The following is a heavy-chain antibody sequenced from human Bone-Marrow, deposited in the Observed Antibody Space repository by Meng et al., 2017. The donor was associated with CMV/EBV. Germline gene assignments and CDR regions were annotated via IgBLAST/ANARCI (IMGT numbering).Heavy chain of an antibody. D-gene: IGHD2-2*02. J-gene: IGHJ6*02. CDR2: MNPNIGNT. Sequence: ASVKVSCKPSGYTFTSYDINWVRQATGQGLEWMGWMNPNIGNTGYAQKFQGRVTMTRNNSISTAYMELSSLRSEDTAVYYCARGYCSSTSCYKNGMDVWGQGTTVTVSS. V-gene: IGHV1-8*01. CDR3: ARGYCSSTSCYKNGMDV. CDR1: GYTFTSYD.